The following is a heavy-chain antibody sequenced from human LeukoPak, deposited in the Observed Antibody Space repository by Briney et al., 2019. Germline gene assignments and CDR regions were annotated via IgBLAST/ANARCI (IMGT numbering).Heavy chain of an antibody. CDR1: GFTVSSNY. Sequence: GGSLRLSCAASGFTVSSNYMSWVRQAPGKGLEWVSVIYSGGSTYYADSVKGRFTISRDNSKNTLYLQMNSLRAEDTAVYYCARNIAVAGSSDYWGQGTLVTVSS. CDR3: ARNIAVAGSSDY. J-gene: IGHJ4*02. V-gene: IGHV3-53*01. CDR2: IYSGGST. D-gene: IGHD6-19*01.